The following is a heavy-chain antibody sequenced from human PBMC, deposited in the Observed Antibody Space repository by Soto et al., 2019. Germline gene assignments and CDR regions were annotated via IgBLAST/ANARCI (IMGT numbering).Heavy chain of an antibody. Sequence: GGSLRLSCAASVFTFSSYGMHWVRQAPGKGLEWVAVISYDGSNKYYADSVKGRFTISRDNSKNTLYLQMNSLRAEDTAVYYCEKEARYSSSWTRYYYYGMDAWGQGTTVTVSS. CDR2: ISYDGSNK. CDR3: EKEARYSSSWTRYYYYGMDA. J-gene: IGHJ6*02. CDR1: VFTFSSYG. V-gene: IGHV3-30*18. D-gene: IGHD6-13*01.